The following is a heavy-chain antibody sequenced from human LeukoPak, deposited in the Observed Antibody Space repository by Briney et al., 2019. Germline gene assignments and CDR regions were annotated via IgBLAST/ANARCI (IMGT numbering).Heavy chain of an antibody. D-gene: IGHD2-15*01. V-gene: IGHV3-9*01. Sequence: PGGSLRLSCAASGFTFDDYAMHWVRQPPGKGLEWVAGISRDSRVTGHADSVKGRFTISRDSGEKFVYLQMNSLRTEDTALYYCAKVIAHLSYAMDVWGQGTTVTVSS. CDR2: ISRDSRVT. CDR3: AKVIAHLSYAMDV. J-gene: IGHJ6*02. CDR1: GFTFDDYA.